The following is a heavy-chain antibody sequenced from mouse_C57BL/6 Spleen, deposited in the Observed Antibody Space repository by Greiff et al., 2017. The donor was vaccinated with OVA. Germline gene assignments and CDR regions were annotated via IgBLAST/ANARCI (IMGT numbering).Heavy chain of an antibody. CDR1: GYAFSSYW. CDR2: IYPGDGDT. CDR3: ARWEGYDERYWYFDV. Sequence: VQLQQSGAELVKPGASVKISCKASGYAFSSYWMNWVQQRPGKGLEWIGQIYPGDGDTNYNGQFKGKATLTADKSSSRAYMQLSSLTSEDSAVYFCARWEGYDERYWYFDVWGTGTTVTVSS. D-gene: IGHD2-2*01. V-gene: IGHV1-80*01. J-gene: IGHJ1*03.